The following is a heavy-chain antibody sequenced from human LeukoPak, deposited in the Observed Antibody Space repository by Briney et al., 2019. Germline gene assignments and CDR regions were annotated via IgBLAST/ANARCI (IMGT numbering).Heavy chain of an antibody. CDR2: ISAYNGNR. D-gene: IGHD3-3*01. CDR3: ARGNRFWSGYYFDY. Sequence: ASVKVSCKASGYTFTSYGISWVRQAPGKALVWRGWISAYNGNRNYAQKPQGRVTMTTDTSTSTAYMELRSLRSDDTAVYYCARGNRFWSGYYFDYWGQGTLVTVSS. CDR1: GYTFTSYG. V-gene: IGHV1-18*01. J-gene: IGHJ4*02.